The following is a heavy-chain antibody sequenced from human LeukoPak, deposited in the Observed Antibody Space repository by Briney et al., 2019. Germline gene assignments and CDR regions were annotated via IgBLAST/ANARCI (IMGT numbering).Heavy chain of an antibody. Sequence: AGGSLRLSCAASGFTFSSYAMSWVRQAPGKGLEWVSAISGSGGSTYYADSVKGRFTISRDNSKNTLYLQVNSLRAEDTAVYYCASNYDILTGNTYWGQGTLVTVSS. J-gene: IGHJ4*02. CDR2: ISGSGGST. V-gene: IGHV3-23*01. CDR1: GFTFSSYA. D-gene: IGHD3-9*01. CDR3: ASNYDILTGNTY.